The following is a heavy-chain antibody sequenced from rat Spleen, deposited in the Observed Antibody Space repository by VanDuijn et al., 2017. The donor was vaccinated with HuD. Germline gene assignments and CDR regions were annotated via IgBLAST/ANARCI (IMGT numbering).Heavy chain of an antibody. CDR2: ISYDGSST. V-gene: IGHV5-7*01. Sequence: EVQLVESGGGLVQPGRSLKLSCAASGFTFSDYNMAWVRQAPKKGLEWVATISYDGSSTYYRDSVKGRFTNSRDNAKSTLYLQRDSLRSEDTATYYCARHGDYYSSYPDYWYFDFWGPGTMVTVSS. CDR1: GFTFSDYN. CDR3: ARHGDYYSSYPDYWYFDF. D-gene: IGHD1-2*01. J-gene: IGHJ1*01.